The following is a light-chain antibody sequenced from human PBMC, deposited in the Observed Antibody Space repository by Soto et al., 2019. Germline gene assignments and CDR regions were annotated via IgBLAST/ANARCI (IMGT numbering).Light chain of an antibody. CDR3: CSYAGGNTLI. CDR1: SSDVGSYNL. V-gene: IGLV2-23*01. J-gene: IGLJ2*01. CDR2: EGT. Sequence: QSALTQPASVSGSPGQSIIISCTGTSSDVGSYNLVSWYQQHPGKAPKLMIYEGTKRPSGVSFRFSGSKSGNRASLTISGLQAEDEAEYYCCSYAGGNTLIFGGGTQLTVL.